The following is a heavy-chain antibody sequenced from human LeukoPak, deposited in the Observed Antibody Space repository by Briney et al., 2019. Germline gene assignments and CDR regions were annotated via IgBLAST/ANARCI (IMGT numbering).Heavy chain of an antibody. J-gene: IGHJ4*02. Sequence: GGSLRLSCSASGFTFSSYWMTWVRQAPGKGLEWVAKIKQDGSEKYYVDSVKGRFTISRDNAKNSLYLQMNSLGAEDTAVYYCARRGTSSSWAHFDYWGQGTLVTVSS. CDR1: GFTFSSYW. CDR3: ARRGTSSSWAHFDY. D-gene: IGHD6-13*01. V-gene: IGHV3-7*05. CDR2: IKQDGSEK.